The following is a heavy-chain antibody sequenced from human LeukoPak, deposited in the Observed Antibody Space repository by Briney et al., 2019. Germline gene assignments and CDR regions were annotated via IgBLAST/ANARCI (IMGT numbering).Heavy chain of an antibody. D-gene: IGHD1-1*01. CDR1: GGSFSGYY. CDR2: INHSGST. CDR3: DRLQLQS. V-gene: IGHV4-34*03. Sequence: TSETLSLTCAVYGGSFSGYYWSWIRQPPGKGLEWIGEINHSGSTNYNPSLKSRVTISVDTSKNQFSLKLSSVTAADTAVYSRDRLQLQSWGQGTLVTVSS. J-gene: IGHJ5*02.